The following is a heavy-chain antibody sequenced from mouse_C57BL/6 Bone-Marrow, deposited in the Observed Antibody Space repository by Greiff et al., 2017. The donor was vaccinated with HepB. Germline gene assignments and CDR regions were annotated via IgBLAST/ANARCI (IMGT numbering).Heavy chain of an antibody. CDR3: ARAARALFDY. J-gene: IGHJ2*01. V-gene: IGHV5-9-3*01. CDR1: GFTFSSYA. CDR2: INSGGSYT. Sequence: EVQWVESGGGLVKPGGSLKLSCAASGFTFSSYAMSWVRQTPEKRLEWVATINSGGSYTYYPDSVKGRFTISRDNAKNTLYLQMSSLRSEDTAMYYCARAARALFDYWGQGTTLTVSS. D-gene: IGHD3-1*01.